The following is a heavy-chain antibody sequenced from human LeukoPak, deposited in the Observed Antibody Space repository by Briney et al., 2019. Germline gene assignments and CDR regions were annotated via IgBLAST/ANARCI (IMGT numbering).Heavy chain of an antibody. V-gene: IGHV1-2*02. CDR3: ARDRYASGSYYNPNNCFDP. CDR1: GYTFTGYY. D-gene: IGHD3-10*01. J-gene: IGHJ5*02. CDR2: INPNSGGT. Sequence: ASVKVSCKASGYTFTGYYMHWVRQAPGQGLEWMGWINPNSGGTNYAQKFQGRVTMTRDTSISTAYMDLSSLRSEDTAVYYCARDRYASGSYYNPNNCFDPWGQGTLVTVSS.